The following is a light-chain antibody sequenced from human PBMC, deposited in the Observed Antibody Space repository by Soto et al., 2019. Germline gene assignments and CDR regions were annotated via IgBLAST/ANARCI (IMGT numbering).Light chain of an antibody. CDR3: QQYNSYPWT. J-gene: IGKJ1*01. Sequence: DIQMTQSPSTLSESVGDRVTITCRASQSISSWLAWYQQKPGKAPKLLIYDASSLESGVPSRFSGSGSGTEFTLTISSLQPDDSASYYCQQYNSYPWTFGQGTKVEIK. CDR2: DAS. CDR1: QSISSW. V-gene: IGKV1-5*01.